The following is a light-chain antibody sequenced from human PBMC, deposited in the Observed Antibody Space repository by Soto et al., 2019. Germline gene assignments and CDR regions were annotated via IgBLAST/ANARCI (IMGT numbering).Light chain of an antibody. CDR1: QSVSTY. CDR3: HQRSYWPPFT. Sequence: EVVLTQSPATLSLSPGERATLSCRASQSVSTYLAWYQQKPGQPPRLLIYGASNRATGTPARFSGSGSGTDFTLTISSLEPEYFAVYYCHQRSYWPPFTFGPGTKVDIK. V-gene: IGKV3-11*01. J-gene: IGKJ3*01. CDR2: GAS.